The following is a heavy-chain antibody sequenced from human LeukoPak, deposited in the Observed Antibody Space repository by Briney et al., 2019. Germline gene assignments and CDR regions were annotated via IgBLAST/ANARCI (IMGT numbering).Heavy chain of an antibody. Sequence: SVKVSCEASGGTFSSYAISWVRQAPGQGLEWVGRIIPILGIANYAQKFQGRVTITADKSTSTAYMELSSLRSEDTAVYYCAREDHPYYFDYWGQGTLVTVSS. V-gene: IGHV1-69*04. D-gene: IGHD1-14*01. J-gene: IGHJ4*02. CDR2: IIPILGIA. CDR3: AREDHPYYFDY. CDR1: GGTFSSYA.